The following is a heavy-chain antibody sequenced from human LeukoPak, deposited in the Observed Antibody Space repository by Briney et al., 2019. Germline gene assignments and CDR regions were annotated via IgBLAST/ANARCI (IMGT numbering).Heavy chain of an antibody. CDR3: ARLHPVGYSYGLNWFDP. Sequence: SETLSLTCTVSGGSISSSSYYWGCIRQPPGKGLEWIGSIYYSGSTYYNPSLKSRVTISVDTSKNQFSLKLSSVTAADTAVYYCARLHPVGYSYGLNWFDPWGQGTLVTVSS. J-gene: IGHJ5*02. CDR2: IYYSGST. V-gene: IGHV4-39*01. CDR1: GGSISSSSYY. D-gene: IGHD5-18*01.